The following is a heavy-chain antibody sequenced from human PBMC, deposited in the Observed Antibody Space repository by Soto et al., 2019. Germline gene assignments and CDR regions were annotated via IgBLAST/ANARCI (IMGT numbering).Heavy chain of an antibody. V-gene: IGHV3-23*01. CDR1: GFTFSSYA. J-gene: IGHJ4*02. CDR3: AKDPGRGYSYGFDYFDY. CDR2: ISGSGGST. D-gene: IGHD5-18*01. Sequence: GGSLRLSCAASGFTFSSYAMSWVRQAPGKGLEWVSAISGSGGSTYYADSVKGRFTISRDNSKNTLYLQMNSLRAEDTAVYYCAKDPGRGYSYGFDYFDYWGQGTLVTVSS.